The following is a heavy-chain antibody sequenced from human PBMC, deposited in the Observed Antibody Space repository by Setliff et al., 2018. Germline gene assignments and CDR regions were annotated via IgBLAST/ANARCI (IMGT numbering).Heavy chain of an antibody. J-gene: IGHJ4*02. CDR1: GYTFTSYA. Sequence: GASVKVSCKASGYTFTSYAMHWVRQAPGQRLEWMGWSNSANPNTKYSQKFQGRLTITTDTSANTAYMELSSLTSEDTAFYYCARDHSPYAYVWGSYFFDFWGQGTLVTVSS. CDR2: SNSANPNT. CDR3: ARDHSPYAYVWGSYFFDF. D-gene: IGHD3-16*01. V-gene: IGHV1-3*04.